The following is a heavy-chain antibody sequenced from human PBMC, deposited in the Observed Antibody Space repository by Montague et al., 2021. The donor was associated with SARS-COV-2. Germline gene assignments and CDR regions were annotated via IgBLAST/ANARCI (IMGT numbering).Heavy chain of an antibody. CDR1: GGSISSSSYY. V-gene: IGHV4-39*01. J-gene: IGHJ6*02. CDR2: IYYSGST. Sequence: SETLSLTCTVSGGSISSSSYYWGWIRQPPGKGLEWIGNIYYSGSTYYNPSLKSRVTISVDTSKNQFSLKLSSVTAADTAVYYCARAFTDWLCYYGMDVWGQGTTVTVSS. D-gene: IGHD3-9*01. CDR3: ARAFTDWLCYYGMDV.